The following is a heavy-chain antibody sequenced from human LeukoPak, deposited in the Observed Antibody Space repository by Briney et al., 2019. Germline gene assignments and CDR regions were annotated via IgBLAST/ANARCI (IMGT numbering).Heavy chain of an antibody. D-gene: IGHD1-1*01. CDR3: ARAIGKRNWNDLGY. CDR2: INPNSGGT. Sequence: ASXXVXCKASGXTFTGYYMHWVRQAPGQGLEWMGRINPNSGGTNYAQKFQGRVTMTRDTSISTAYMELSRLRSDDTAVYYCARAIGKRNWNDLGYWGQGTLVTVSS. J-gene: IGHJ4*02. V-gene: IGHV1-2*06. CDR1: GXTFTGYY.